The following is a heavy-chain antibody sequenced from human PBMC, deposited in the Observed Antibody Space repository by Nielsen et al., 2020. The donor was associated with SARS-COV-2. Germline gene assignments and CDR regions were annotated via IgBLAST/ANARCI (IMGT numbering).Heavy chain of an antibody. Sequence: GESLKISCMGSGYGFNNYWLGWVRHLPGKGLEWLGIIYPGKSETRYSSSFEGQVTISVDKSINTAYLQWISLEASDTAIYYCARLLRPWYFDLWGRGTLLIVSS. CDR3: ARLLRPWYFDL. CDR2: IYPGKSET. J-gene: IGHJ2*01. V-gene: IGHV5-51*01. CDR1: GYGFNNYW.